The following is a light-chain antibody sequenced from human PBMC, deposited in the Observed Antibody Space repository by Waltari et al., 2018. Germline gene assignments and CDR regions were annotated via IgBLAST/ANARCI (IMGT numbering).Light chain of an antibody. CDR2: DAS. Sequence: EVVITQSPATPSVSPGESASLPCRSSQSIATNLAWSPQQPGQSPRLLVYDASTRAPSIPARFRGSGSGTEFTLTISSLQSEDSAVYYCQQYHRWPPITFGQGTRLEIK. CDR3: QQYHRWPPIT. V-gene: IGKV3-15*01. J-gene: IGKJ5*01. CDR1: QSIATN.